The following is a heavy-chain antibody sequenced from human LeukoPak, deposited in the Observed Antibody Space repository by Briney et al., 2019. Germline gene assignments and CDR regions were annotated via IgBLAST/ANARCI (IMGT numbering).Heavy chain of an antibody. D-gene: IGHD2-2*01. CDR3: ARLGYCSSTSCYFYSDYYYGMDV. CDR2: MNPNSGNT. V-gene: IGHV1-8*01. Sequence: ASVKVSCKASGYTFTSYDINWVRQATGQGLEWMGWMNPNSGNTGYAQKFQGRVTMTRNTSISTAYMELSSLRSEDTAVYYCARLGYCSSTSCYFYSDYYYGMDVWGQGPRSPSP. J-gene: IGHJ6*02. CDR1: GYTFTSYD.